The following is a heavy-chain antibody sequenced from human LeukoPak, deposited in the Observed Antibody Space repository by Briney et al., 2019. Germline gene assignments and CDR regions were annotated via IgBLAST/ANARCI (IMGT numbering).Heavy chain of an antibody. CDR1: VFTFSDYY. D-gene: IGHD2-8*01. Sequence: PGGSLRLSCAASVFTFSDYYMSWIRQAPGPGLEWGSYISTSGNTIYYADSVKGRFTISRDNAKNSLYLQMNSLRAEDTAVYYCARTNGVSKFDYWGQGTLVTVSS. CDR3: ARTNGVSKFDY. V-gene: IGHV3-11*04. J-gene: IGHJ4*02. CDR2: ISTSGNTI.